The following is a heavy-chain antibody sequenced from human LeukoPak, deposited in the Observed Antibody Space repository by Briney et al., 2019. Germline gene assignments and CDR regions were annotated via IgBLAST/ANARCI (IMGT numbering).Heavy chain of an antibody. Sequence: GGSLRLSCAASGLTFSSYSMTWVRQAPGKGLEWVSSISSSSSYIYYADSVKGRFTISRDNAKNSLYLQMNSLRAEDTAVYYCAREAPVVTATPYYSDYWGQGTLVTVSS. CDR1: GLTFSSYS. CDR3: AREAPVVTATPYYSDY. J-gene: IGHJ4*02. CDR2: ISSSSSYI. V-gene: IGHV3-21*01. D-gene: IGHD2-21*02.